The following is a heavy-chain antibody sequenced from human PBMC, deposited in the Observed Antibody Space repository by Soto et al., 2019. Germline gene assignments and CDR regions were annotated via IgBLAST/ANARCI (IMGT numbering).Heavy chain of an antibody. J-gene: IGHJ4*02. CDR3: ARGPGGPDGPGDY. CDR1: GYTFTSYA. D-gene: IGHD2-15*01. CDR2: INAGNGNT. V-gene: IGHV1-3*01. Sequence: QVQLVQSGAEVKKPGASVKVSCKASGYTFTSYAMHWVRQAPGQRLEWMGWINAGNGNTKYSQKFQGRVTITRDTSARPDYVELSSLRSEDTAVYYCARGPGGPDGPGDYWGQGTLVTVSS.